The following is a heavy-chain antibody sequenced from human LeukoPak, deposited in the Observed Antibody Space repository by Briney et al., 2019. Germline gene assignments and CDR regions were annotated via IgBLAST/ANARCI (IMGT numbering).Heavy chain of an antibody. V-gene: IGHV3-21*01. CDR3: ASGGVSSGKSIDY. CDR2: ISISSSYI. J-gene: IGHJ4*02. Sequence: AGGSLRLSCAASGFTFSSYSMNWVRQAPGKGLEWVSSISISSSYIYYADSVKGRFTISRDNAKNSLYLQMNSLRAEDTAVYYCASGGVSSGKSIDYWGQGTLATVSS. D-gene: IGHD3-22*01. CDR1: GFTFSSYS.